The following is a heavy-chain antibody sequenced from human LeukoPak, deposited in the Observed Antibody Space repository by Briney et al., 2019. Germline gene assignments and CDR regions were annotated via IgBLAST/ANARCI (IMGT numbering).Heavy chain of an antibody. CDR3: ARWGQNYYDSSGLDY. CDR2: INHSGST. CDR1: GGSFSGYY. V-gene: IGHV4-34*01. D-gene: IGHD3-22*01. Sequence: PSETLSLTCAVSGGSFSGYYWSWIRQPPGKGLEWMGEINHSGSTNYNPPLKSRVTISVDTSKNQFSLKLSSVTAADTAVYYCARWGQNYYDSSGLDYWGQGTLVTVSS. J-gene: IGHJ4*02.